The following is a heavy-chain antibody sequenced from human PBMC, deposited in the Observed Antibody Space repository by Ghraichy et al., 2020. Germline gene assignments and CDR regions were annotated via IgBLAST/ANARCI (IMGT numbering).Heavy chain of an antibody. D-gene: IGHD6-19*01. V-gene: IGHV3-23*01. J-gene: IGHJ4*02. CDR1: GFTFSSYA. CDR2: ISGSGGST. Sequence: GGSLRLSCAASGFTFSSYAMSWVRQAPGKGLEWVSAISGSGGSTYYADSVKGRFTISRDNSKNTLYLQMNSLRAEDTAVYYCAISRYSSRWYPNYFDYWGQGTLVTVSS. CDR3: AISRYSSRWYPNYFDY.